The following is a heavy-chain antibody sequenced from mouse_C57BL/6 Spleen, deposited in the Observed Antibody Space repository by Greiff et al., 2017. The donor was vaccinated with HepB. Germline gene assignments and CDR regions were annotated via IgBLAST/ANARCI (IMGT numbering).Heavy chain of an antibody. Sequence: QVQLKESGAELVRPGTSVKVSCKASGYAFPNYLIEWVKQRPGQGLEWIGVINPGSGGTNYNEKFKGKATLTADKSSSTAYMQLSSLTSEDSAVYFCAVVPYFDYWGQGTTLTVSS. CDR3: AVVPYFDY. CDR1: GYAFPNYL. D-gene: IGHD1-1*01. CDR2: INPGSGGT. V-gene: IGHV1-54*01. J-gene: IGHJ2*01.